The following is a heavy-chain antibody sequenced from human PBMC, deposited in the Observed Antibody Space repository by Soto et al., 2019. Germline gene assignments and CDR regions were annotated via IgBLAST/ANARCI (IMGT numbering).Heavy chain of an antibody. D-gene: IGHD6-19*01. CDR3: ARSYSSGWEFDY. CDR1: GFTFSNYY. CDR2: ISSTGRTI. V-gene: IGHV3-11*01. J-gene: IGHJ4*01. Sequence: GGSLRLSCGASGFTFSNYYMSWIRQAPGKGLEWVSYISSTGRTIYYADSVKGRFTVSRDNAQNSLSLKLNSLRVEDTAVYYCARSYSSGWEFDYWGHGTLVTVSS.